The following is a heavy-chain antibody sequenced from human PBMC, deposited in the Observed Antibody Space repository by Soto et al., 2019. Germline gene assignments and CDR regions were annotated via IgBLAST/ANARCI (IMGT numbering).Heavy chain of an antibody. D-gene: IGHD2-8*01. CDR2: ISTSRGNT. CDR3: AGDRTNFLYY. J-gene: IGHJ4*02. CDR1: GYIFSDHS. V-gene: IGHV1-18*01. Sequence: ASVKVSCKTSGYIFSDHSLSWVRLAPGQGLEWMGWISTSRGNTNYAQKFQGRLTLTTDTSTSTAYMELKSLRPDDTAVYYCAGDRTNFLYYCGQGTLVTVSS.